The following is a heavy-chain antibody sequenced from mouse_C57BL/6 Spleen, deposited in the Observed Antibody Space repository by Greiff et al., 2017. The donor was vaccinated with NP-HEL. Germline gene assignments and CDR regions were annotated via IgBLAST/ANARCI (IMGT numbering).Heavy chain of an antibody. Sequence: VQLKQSGPELVKPGASVKMSCKASGYTFTDYNMHWVKQSHGKSLEWIGYINPNNGGTSYNQKFKGKATLTVNKSSSTAYMELRSLTSEDSAVYYCARGSYYDNYFDYWGQGTTLTVSS. CDR3: ARGSYYDNYFDY. J-gene: IGHJ2*01. CDR1: GYTFTDYN. CDR2: INPNNGGT. D-gene: IGHD2-4*01. V-gene: IGHV1-22*01.